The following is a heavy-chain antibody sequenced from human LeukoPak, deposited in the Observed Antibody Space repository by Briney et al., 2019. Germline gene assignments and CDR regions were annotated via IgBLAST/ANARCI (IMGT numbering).Heavy chain of an antibody. CDR2: INSAGNII. Sequence: GGSLRLSCSPSGFNFETYSMYWVRQAPGKGLEWLSYINSAGNIIYYADSVKGRFTVSRDNTRKSLSLEMNTLRVEDTAVYYCARGSWFGEFYFDYWGQGTLVTVSS. D-gene: IGHD3-10*01. V-gene: IGHV3-48*04. CDR1: GFNFETYS. J-gene: IGHJ4*02. CDR3: ARGSWFGEFYFDY.